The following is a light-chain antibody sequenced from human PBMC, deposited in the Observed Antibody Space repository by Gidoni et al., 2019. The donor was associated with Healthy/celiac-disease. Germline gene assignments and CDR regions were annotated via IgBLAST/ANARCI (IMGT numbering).Light chain of an antibody. Sequence: EIVLTQSPGTLSLSPGERASQSVSSSYLAWYQQKPGQAPRLLIYGASSRATGIPDRFSGSGSGTDFTLTISRLEPEDFAVYYCQQYGSSRTFXGXTKVEIK. J-gene: IGKJ4*01. V-gene: IGKV3-20*01. CDR3: QQYGSSRT. CDR2: GAS. CDR1: QSVSSSY.